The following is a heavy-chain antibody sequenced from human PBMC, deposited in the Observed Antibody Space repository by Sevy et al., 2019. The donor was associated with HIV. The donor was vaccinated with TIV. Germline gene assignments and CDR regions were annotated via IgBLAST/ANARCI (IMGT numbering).Heavy chain of an antibody. D-gene: IGHD3-22*01. CDR2: ISRSGVRT. Sequence: GGSLRLSCAASGFIFSNYAMNWVRQAPGKGLEWVSSISRSGVRTYYADSVKGRCAISRDNSNNRLYLQLDNLRGEDTAVYYCAKDYYHDSSGYSYYFDHWGQGTLVTVSS. J-gene: IGHJ4*02. V-gene: IGHV3-23*01. CDR3: AKDYYHDSSGYSYYFDH. CDR1: GFIFSNYA.